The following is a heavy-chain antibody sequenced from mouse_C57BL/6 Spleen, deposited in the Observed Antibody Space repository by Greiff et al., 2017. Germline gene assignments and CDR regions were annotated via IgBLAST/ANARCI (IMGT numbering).Heavy chain of an antibody. CDR1: GYTFTDYY. D-gene: IGHD1-1*01. CDR2: INPNNGGT. CDR3: ARDYGRERAMDY. Sequence: VQLQQSGPELVKPGASVKISCKASGYTFTDYYMNWVKQSHGKSLEWIGDINPNNGGTSYNQKFKGKATLTVDKSSSTAYMELRSLTSEDSAVYYCARDYGRERAMDYWGQGTSVTVSS. J-gene: IGHJ4*01. V-gene: IGHV1-26*01.